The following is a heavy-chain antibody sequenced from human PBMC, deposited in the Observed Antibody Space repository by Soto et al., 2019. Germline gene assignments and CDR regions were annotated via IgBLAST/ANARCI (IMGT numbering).Heavy chain of an antibody. V-gene: IGHV3-23*01. CDR1: GFTFSSYA. J-gene: IGHJ4*02. Sequence: EVQLLESGGGLVQPGESLRLSCAASGFTFSSYAMSWVRQAPGKGLEWVSVISGSDDSTYYADSVKGRFTISRDNSKNTRYLKINSLRAEDTAVYYCAKRSSSSTFDYWGQGTLVTVSS. CDR2: ISGSDDST. CDR3: AKRSSSSTFDY. D-gene: IGHD6-6*01.